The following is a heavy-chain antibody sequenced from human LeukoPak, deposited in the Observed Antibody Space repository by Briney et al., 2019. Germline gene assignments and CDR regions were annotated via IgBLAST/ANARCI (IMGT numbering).Heavy chain of an antibody. D-gene: IGHD6-19*01. J-gene: IGHJ6*04. Sequence: GGSLRLSCAASGFTFSSYDMSWVRQAPGKGLEWVSSISSSSSYKYYADSVKGRFTISRDNTKNSLYLQMNSLRAEDTAVYYCVCGQPNQWLRAVWGKGTTVTVSS. CDR1: GFTFSSYD. CDR2: ISSSSSYK. V-gene: IGHV3-21*01. CDR3: VCGQPNQWLRAV.